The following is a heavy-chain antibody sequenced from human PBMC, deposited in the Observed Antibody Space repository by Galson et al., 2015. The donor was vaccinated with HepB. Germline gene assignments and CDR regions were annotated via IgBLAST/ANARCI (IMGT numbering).Heavy chain of an antibody. CDR3: ARGGSYTPDY. J-gene: IGHJ4*02. D-gene: IGHD1-26*01. V-gene: IGHV3-48*02. CDR1: GFTFNNYN. CDR2: ISSSSGTI. Sequence: LRLSCAASGFTFNNYNMNWVRQAPGKGLEWVSYISSSSGTIYYADSVRGRFIISRDNDKNSLYLQMNSLRDEDTAVYFCARGGSYTPDYWGQGTLVTVSS.